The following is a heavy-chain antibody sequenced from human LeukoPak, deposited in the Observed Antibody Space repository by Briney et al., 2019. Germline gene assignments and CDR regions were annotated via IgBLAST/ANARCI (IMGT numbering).Heavy chain of an antibody. J-gene: IGHJ4*02. Sequence: PSETLSLTCTVSGGSISSSSYYWGWIRQPPGKGLEWIGSIYYSGSTYYNPSLKSRVTISVDTSKNQFSLKLSSVTAADTAVYYCARGGSSSWYPSFDYWGQGTLVTVSS. V-gene: IGHV4-39*07. D-gene: IGHD6-13*01. CDR2: IYYSGST. CDR1: GGSISSSSYY. CDR3: ARGGSSSWYPSFDY.